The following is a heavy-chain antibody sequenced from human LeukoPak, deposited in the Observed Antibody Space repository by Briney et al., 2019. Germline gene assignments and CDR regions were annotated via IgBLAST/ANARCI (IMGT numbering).Heavy chain of an antibody. J-gene: IGHJ4*02. CDR2: ISGSGGST. CDR1: GITLSNYG. Sequence: GGSLRLSCRVSGITLSNYGMSWVRQAPGKGLEWVAGISGSGGSTKYADSVKGRFTISRDNPKYTLYLQMTSLRAEDTAVYFCAKRGVVIRVILVGFHKEAYYFDSWGQGALVTVSS. D-gene: IGHD3-22*01. CDR3: AKRGVVIRVILVGFHKEAYYFDS. V-gene: IGHV3-23*01.